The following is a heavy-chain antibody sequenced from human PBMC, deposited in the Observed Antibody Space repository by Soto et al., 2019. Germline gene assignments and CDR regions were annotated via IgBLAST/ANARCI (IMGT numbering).Heavy chain of an antibody. D-gene: IGHD3-22*01. Sequence: PSETLSLTCTVSGGSVSSGSYYWSWIRQPPGKGLEWIGYIYYSGSTNYNPSLKSRVTISVDTSKNQFSLKLSSVTAADTAVYYCARYGTYYYDSSGYTNWFDPWGQGTLVTVS. CDR3: ARYGTYYYDSSGYTNWFDP. V-gene: IGHV4-61*01. CDR1: GGSVSSGSYY. CDR2: IYYSGST. J-gene: IGHJ5*02.